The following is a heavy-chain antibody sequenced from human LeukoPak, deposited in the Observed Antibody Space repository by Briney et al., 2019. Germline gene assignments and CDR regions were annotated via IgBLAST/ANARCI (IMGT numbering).Heavy chain of an antibody. CDR3: GYSSRWYEDWFDP. V-gene: IGHV3-53*01. CDR1: GFTVSSNY. CDR2: IYSGGST. Sequence: GGSLRLSCAASGFTVSSNYMSCVRQAPGKGLEWGSVIYSGGSTCYPDCVKGRFTISRDNSKNTLYLQMNRLRAEDTAVYYCGYSSRWYEDWFDPWGQGTLVTVSS. D-gene: IGHD6-13*01. J-gene: IGHJ5*02.